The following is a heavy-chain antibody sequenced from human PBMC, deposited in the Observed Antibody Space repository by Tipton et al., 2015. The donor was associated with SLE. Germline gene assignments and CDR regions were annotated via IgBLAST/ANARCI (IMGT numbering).Heavy chain of an antibody. Sequence: QLVQSGGGVVQPGRSLRLSCAASGFTFSTYWMSWVRQAPGEGLEWVANIKQDGSEKYYVDSVKGRFTISRDNAKNSLFLQMTSLRAEDTAVYYCARGYIGAFDIWGQGTMVTVSS. CDR2: IKQDGSEK. J-gene: IGHJ3*02. D-gene: IGHD5-18*01. CDR1: GFTFSTYW. V-gene: IGHV3-7*01. CDR3: ARGYIGAFDI.